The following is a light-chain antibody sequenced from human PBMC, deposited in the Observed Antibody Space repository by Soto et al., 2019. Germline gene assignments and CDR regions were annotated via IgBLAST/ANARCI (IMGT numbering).Light chain of an antibody. V-gene: IGKV3-11*01. CDR3: QQRSKWPPIT. CDR2: DAS. Sequence: IVMTQSPATLSVSPGERATLSCRASQSVSSNLAWYQQKPGQAPRLLIHDASHRAAGIPARFSGSGFGTDFTLTISSLEPEDAAVYYCQQRSKWPPITFGQGTRLEIK. J-gene: IGKJ5*01. CDR1: QSVSSN.